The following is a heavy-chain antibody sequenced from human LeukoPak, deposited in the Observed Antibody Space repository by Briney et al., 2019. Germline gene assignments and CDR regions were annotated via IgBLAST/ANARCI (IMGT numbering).Heavy chain of an antibody. Sequence: SETLSLTCTVSGGSISSYYWSWIRQPAGKGLEWIGRIYTSGSTNYNPTLKSRVTMSVDTSKNQFSLKLSSVTAADTAVYYCAREPMAARPSWFDPWGQGTLVTVSS. D-gene: IGHD6-6*01. V-gene: IGHV4-4*07. CDR1: GGSISSYY. CDR2: IYTSGST. CDR3: AREPMAARPSWFDP. J-gene: IGHJ5*02.